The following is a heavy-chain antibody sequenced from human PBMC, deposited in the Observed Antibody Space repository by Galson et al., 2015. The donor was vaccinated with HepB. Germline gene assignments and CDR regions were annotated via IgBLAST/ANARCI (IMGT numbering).Heavy chain of an antibody. CDR1: GFTFSRYW. V-gene: IGHV3-7*01. CDR2: INRDGSEK. D-gene: IGHD6-13*01. J-gene: IGHJ6*02. Sequence: SLRLSCAASGFTFSRYWMSWVRQAPGKGLEWVANINRDGSEKYYVDSVKGRFTISRDNAKNSLYLQMNSLRAEDTAVYYCARDRSGAAAASSYYYGMDVWGQGTTVTVSS. CDR3: ARDRSGAAAASSYYYGMDV.